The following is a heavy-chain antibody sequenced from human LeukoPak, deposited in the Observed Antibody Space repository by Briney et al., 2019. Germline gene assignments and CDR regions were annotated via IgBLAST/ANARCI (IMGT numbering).Heavy chain of an antibody. J-gene: IGHJ5*02. CDR3: ARAYDFWSGYHYNWFDP. Sequence: SLRLSCAASGFTFDDYAMHWVRQAPGKGLEWVSGISWNSGSIGYADSVKGRFTISRDNAKNSLYLQMNSLRAEDTAVYYCARAYDFWSGYHYNWFDPWGQGTLVTVSS. V-gene: IGHV3-9*01. D-gene: IGHD3-3*01. CDR2: ISWNSGSI. CDR1: GFTFDDYA.